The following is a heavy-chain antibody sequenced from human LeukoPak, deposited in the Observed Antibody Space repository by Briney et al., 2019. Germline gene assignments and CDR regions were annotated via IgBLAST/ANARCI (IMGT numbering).Heavy chain of an antibody. J-gene: IGHJ4*02. CDR2: IKQDGSEK. CDR1: GFTFSSYW. V-gene: IGHV3-7*01. Sequence: TGGSLRLSCAASGFTFSSYWMSWVRQAPGKGLEWVANIKQDGSEKYYVDSVKGRFTISRDNAKNSLYLQMNSLRAEDTAVYYCARERIKLTGYSSSWSTVAFDYWGQGTLVTVSS. CDR3: ARERIKLTGYSSSWSTVAFDY. D-gene: IGHD6-13*01.